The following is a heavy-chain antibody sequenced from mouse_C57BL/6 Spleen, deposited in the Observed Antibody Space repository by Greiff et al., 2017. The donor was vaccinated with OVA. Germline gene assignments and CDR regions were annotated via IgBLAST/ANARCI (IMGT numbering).Heavy chain of an antibody. CDR1: GYTFTTYP. J-gene: IGHJ1*03. D-gene: IGHD1-1*01. Sequence: VQLQESGAELVKPGASVKMSCKASGYTFTTYPIEWMKQNHGKSLEWIGNFHPYNDDTKYNEKFKGKATLTVEKSSSTVYLELSRLTSDDSAVYYCARGYYGSSYDDYYWYFDVWGTGTTVTVSS. V-gene: IGHV1-47*01. CDR2: FHPYNDDT. CDR3: ARGYYGSSYDDYYWYFDV.